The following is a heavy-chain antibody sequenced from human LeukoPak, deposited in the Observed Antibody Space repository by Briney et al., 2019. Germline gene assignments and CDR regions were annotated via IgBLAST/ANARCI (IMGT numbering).Heavy chain of an antibody. V-gene: IGHV1-8*01. CDR3: ATRRIAVARNFDY. Sequence: ASVKVSCKASGYTFTSYDINWVRQATGQGLEWMGWMNPNSGNTGYAQKFQGRVTMTRNTSISTVYMELSSLRSEDTAVYYCATRRIAVARNFDYWGQGTLVTVSS. CDR1: GYTFTSYD. D-gene: IGHD6-19*01. CDR2: MNPNSGNT. J-gene: IGHJ4*02.